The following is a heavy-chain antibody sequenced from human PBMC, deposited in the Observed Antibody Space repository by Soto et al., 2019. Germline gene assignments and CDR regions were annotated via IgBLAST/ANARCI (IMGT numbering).Heavy chain of an antibody. CDR1: GFSFSSYA. CDR2: ISGSDGST. Sequence: EVQLLESGGGLVQPGGSLRLSCVASGFSFSSYAMSWVRQAPGKGLEWVSVISGSDGSTYYAVSVKGRFTISRDKSNNTLYLQMNSQRAEDTAVYYCAKDRERDAWYEDYWGQGTLVTVSS. J-gene: IGHJ4*02. CDR3: AKDRERDAWYEDY. V-gene: IGHV3-23*01. D-gene: IGHD6-13*01.